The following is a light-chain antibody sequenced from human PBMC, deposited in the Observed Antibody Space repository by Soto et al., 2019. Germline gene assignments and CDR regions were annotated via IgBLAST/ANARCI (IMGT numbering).Light chain of an antibody. CDR1: SSDVGGYNY. CDR3: SSYAGSNTVV. Sequence: QSVLTQPPSASGSPGQSVTISCTGTSSDVGGYNYVSWYQQYPGKAPKLMICEVNKRPSGVPDRFSGSKSGNTASLTVSGLQAEDEADYYCSSYAGSNTVVFGGGTNLTVL. CDR2: EVN. V-gene: IGLV2-8*01. J-gene: IGLJ2*01.